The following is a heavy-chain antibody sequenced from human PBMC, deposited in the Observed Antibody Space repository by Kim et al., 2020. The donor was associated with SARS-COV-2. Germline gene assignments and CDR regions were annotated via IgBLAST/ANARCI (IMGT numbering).Heavy chain of an antibody. Sequence: GGSLRLSCAASKFIVSKNYMTWVRQAPGKGLECVAVIYSDGSTSYADSVKGRFTISRHNSKNTLYLQMNSLRPGDTAVYYCARGLMGLDVWGQGTTVTVSS. J-gene: IGHJ6*02. CDR1: KFIVSKNY. CDR3: ARGLMGLDV. D-gene: IGHD3-16*01. V-gene: IGHV3-53*04. CDR2: IYSDGST.